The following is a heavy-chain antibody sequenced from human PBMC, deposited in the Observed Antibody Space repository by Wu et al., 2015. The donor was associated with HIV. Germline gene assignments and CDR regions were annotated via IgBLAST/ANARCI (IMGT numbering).Heavy chain of an antibody. Sequence: QVQLVQSGAEVKKPGASVKVSCKASGYTFTSYDINWVRQATGQGLEWMGWMNPNSGNTGYAQKFQGRVTMTRNTSISTAYMELSSLRSEDTAVYYCARDYDYFDLVIIVYFDYWGPGNAWSPSPQ. V-gene: IGHV1-8*01. CDR3: ARDYDYFDLVIIVYFDY. CDR1: GYTFTSYD. J-gene: IGHJ4*02. CDR2: MNPNSGNT. D-gene: IGHD3-9*01.